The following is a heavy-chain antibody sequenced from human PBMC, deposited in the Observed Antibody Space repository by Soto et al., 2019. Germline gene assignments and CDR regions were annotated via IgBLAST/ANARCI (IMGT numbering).Heavy chain of an antibody. V-gene: IGHV5-10-1*01. CDR2: IDPSDSYT. D-gene: IGHD6-13*01. J-gene: IGHJ6*02. Sequence: GESLKISCKGSGYSFTSYWISWVRQMPGKGLEWMGRIDPSDSYTNYSPSFQGHVTISADKSISTAYLQWSSLKASDTAMYYCARSSSSPPSYYYYGMDVWGQGTTVTVSS. CDR3: ARSSSSPPSYYYYGMDV. CDR1: GYSFTSYW.